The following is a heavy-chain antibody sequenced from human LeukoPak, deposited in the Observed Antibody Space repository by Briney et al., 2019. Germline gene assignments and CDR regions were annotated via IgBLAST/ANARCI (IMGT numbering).Heavy chain of an antibody. CDR3: ARDLVVPAALDTYYYGMDV. CDR2: ISGSGGST. D-gene: IGHD2-2*01. V-gene: IGHV3-23*01. J-gene: IGHJ6*02. CDR1: GFTFSSYA. Sequence: GGSLRLSCAASGFTFSSYAMSWVRQAPGKGLEWVSAISGSGGSTYYADSVKGRFTISRDNSKNTLYLQMNSLRAEDTAVYYCARDLVVPAALDTYYYGMDVWGQGTTVTVSS.